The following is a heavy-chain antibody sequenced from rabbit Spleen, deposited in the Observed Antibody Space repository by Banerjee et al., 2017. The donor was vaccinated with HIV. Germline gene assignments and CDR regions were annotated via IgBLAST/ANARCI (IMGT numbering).Heavy chain of an antibody. D-gene: IGHD2-1*01. CDR1: GFSFSSSDY. Sequence: QSLGESGGDLVKPGASLTLTCTASGFSFSSSDYMCWVRQAPGKGLEWISCIAGSGSGFAYSATWAKGRFTRSKTSSTTVTLQMTSLTVADTATYFCARGSAATTMVITGFYFNLWGPGTLVTVS. J-gene: IGHJ4*01. CDR3: ARGSAATTMVITGFYFNL. CDR2: IAGSGSGFA. V-gene: IGHV1S40*01.